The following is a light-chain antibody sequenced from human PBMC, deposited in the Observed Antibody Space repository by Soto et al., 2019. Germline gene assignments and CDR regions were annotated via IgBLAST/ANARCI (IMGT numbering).Light chain of an antibody. CDR2: GAS. V-gene: IGKV3-20*01. Sequence: EIVLPHSPGTLSLSPGERATLSCRASPSVSSSYLAWYQQKPGQAPRLLIYGASSRDTGIPDRFSGSGSVTDFNLSNSRLEPEDFAVYDGQQYGCSPWTFGRGTDVEIK. J-gene: IGKJ1*01. CDR3: QQYGCSPWT. CDR1: PSVSSSY.